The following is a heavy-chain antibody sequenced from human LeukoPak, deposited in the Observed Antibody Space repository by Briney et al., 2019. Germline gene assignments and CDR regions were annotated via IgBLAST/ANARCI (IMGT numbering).Heavy chain of an antibody. Sequence: GASVKVSCKTSGYTFTAYHMRWVRQAPGQGLEFVGWIYPPTGGTVLAGKFQGRVTMTRDTSIAAAYMELSGLTFDDTAVYYCVRENWYYDHWGQGTLVTVSS. J-gene: IGHJ4*02. CDR3: VRENWYYDH. CDR2: IYPPTGGT. V-gene: IGHV1-2*02. CDR1: GYTFTAYH. D-gene: IGHD3-16*01.